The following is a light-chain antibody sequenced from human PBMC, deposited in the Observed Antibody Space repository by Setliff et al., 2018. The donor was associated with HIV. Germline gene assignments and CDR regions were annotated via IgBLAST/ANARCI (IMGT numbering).Light chain of an antibody. Sequence: DIVMTQSPDSLAVSLGERATINCKSSQSVLYSSNNKNYLAWYQQKAGQPPKLLIYWASTRESGVPDRFSGSGSGTDFTLTISSLQAEDVAVYYGQQYYSTPRTFGQGTKVDIK. J-gene: IGKJ1*01. V-gene: IGKV4-1*01. CDR1: QSVLYSSNNKNY. CDR3: QQYYSTPRT. CDR2: WAS.